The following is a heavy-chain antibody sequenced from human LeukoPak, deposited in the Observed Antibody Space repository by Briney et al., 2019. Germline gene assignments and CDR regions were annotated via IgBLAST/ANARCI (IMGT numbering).Heavy chain of an antibody. Sequence: GGSLRPSCAASGFTFSSYSMNWVRQAPGKGLEWASYISSSSSTIYYADSVKGRFTISRDNAKNSLYLQMNSLRDEDTAVYYCARVGSGPSGSQRRVDYWGQGTLVTVSS. D-gene: IGHD1-26*01. CDR3: ARVGSGPSGSQRRVDY. CDR1: GFTFSSYS. J-gene: IGHJ4*02. CDR2: ISSSSSTI. V-gene: IGHV3-48*02.